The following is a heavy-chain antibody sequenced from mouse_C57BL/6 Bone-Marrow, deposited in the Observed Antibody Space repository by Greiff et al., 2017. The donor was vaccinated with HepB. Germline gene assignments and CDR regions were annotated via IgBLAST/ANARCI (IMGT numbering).Heavy chain of an antibody. Sequence: VQGVESGAELARPGASVKLSCKASGYTFTSYGISWVKQRTGQGLEWIGEIYPRSGNTYYNEKFKGKATLTADKSSTTAYMELRSLTSEDSAVYFCARWDSTGGRDYWGQGTTLTVSS. CDR3: ARWDSTGGRDY. V-gene: IGHV1-81*01. CDR1: GYTFTSYG. CDR2: IYPRSGNT. D-gene: IGHD4-1*02. J-gene: IGHJ2*01.